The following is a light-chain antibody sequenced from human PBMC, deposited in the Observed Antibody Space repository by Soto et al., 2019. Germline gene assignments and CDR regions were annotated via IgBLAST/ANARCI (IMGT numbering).Light chain of an antibody. Sequence: DIQMTQSPSSLSASVGERVTITCRASQSMDKYLNWYQHKPGKAPYLLIYAASHLRSGVPTRFSGSGTGTSFTLTISSLQYEDLATYYCQQSYSSPGTFGRGTKVELK. CDR2: AAS. J-gene: IGKJ1*01. V-gene: IGKV1-39*01. CDR3: QQSYSSPGT. CDR1: QSMDKY.